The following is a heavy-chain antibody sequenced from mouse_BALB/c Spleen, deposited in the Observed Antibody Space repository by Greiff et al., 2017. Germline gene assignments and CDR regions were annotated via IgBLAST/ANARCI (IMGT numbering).Heavy chain of an antibody. CDR1: SYTFTDYA. CDR3: ARDYGSSYYWYFDV. V-gene: IGHV1-67*01. J-gene: IGHJ1*01. Sequence: VQLQQSGPELVRPGVSVKISCKGSSYTFTDYAMHWVKQSHAKSLEWIGVISTYYGNTNYNQKFKGKATMTVDKSSSTAYMELARLTSEDSAVYYCARDYGSSYYWYFDVWGAGTTVTVSS. D-gene: IGHD1-1*01. CDR2: ISTYYGNT.